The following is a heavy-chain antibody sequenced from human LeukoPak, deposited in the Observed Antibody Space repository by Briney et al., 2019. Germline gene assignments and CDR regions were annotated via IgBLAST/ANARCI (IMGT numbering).Heavy chain of an antibody. CDR1: GYTFTSCG. J-gene: IGHJ4*02. Sequence: ASVKVSCKASGYTFTSCGISWVRQAPGQGLEWMGWISAYNGNTNYAQKLQGRVAMTTDTSTSTAYMELRSLRSDDTAVYYCARAQWATVTTQPVGDYWGQGTLVTVSS. D-gene: IGHD4-11*01. CDR2: ISAYNGNT. CDR3: ARAQWATVTTQPVGDY. V-gene: IGHV1-18*01.